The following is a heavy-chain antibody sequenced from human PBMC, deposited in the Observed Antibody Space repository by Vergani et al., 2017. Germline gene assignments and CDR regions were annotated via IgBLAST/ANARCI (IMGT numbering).Heavy chain of an antibody. D-gene: IGHD3-10*01. CDR1: GFTFSNYG. CDR3: AKDIFDYYGSGSPIGVGMDV. V-gene: IGHV3-30*18. Sequence: QVQLVESGGGVVQPGRSLRLSCAASGFTFSNYGLHWVRQAPGKGLEWVAVISYDGSNKDYADSVKGRFTISRDNSKNTLYLQMNSLRAEDTAVYYCAKDIFDYYGSGSPIGVGMDVWGQGTTVTVSS. CDR2: ISYDGSNK. J-gene: IGHJ6*02.